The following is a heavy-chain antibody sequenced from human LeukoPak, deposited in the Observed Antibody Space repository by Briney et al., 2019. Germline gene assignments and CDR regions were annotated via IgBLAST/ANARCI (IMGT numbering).Heavy chain of an antibody. Sequence: PGGSLRLSCAASGFTFSSYAMHWVRQAPGKGLEWVAVISYDGSNKYYADSVKGRFTISRDNSKNTLYLQMNSLRAEDTAVYYCARVGPIASGDSPSYFASWAKETLVPVPS. V-gene: IGHV3-30-3*01. CDR2: ISYDGSNK. CDR3: ARVGPIASGDSPSYFAS. D-gene: IGHD2-21*02. CDR1: GFTFSSYA. J-gene: IGHJ4*02.